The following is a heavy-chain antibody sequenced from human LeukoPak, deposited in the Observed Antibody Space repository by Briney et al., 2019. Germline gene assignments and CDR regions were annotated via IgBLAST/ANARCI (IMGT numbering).Heavy chain of an antibody. D-gene: IGHD2-2*01. V-gene: IGHV3-7*01. J-gene: IGHJ6*02. CDR1: GFTFNTYW. Sequence: GGSLRLSCAASGFTFNTYWMSWVRQAPGKGLEWVANIKEDGSEKYYVDSVKGRFTVSRDNAKNSLYLQMNSLRAEDTAVYYCARDWCCSSTGKYIGADVWGQGTTVTVSS. CDR2: IKEDGSEK. CDR3: ARDWCCSSTGKYIGADV.